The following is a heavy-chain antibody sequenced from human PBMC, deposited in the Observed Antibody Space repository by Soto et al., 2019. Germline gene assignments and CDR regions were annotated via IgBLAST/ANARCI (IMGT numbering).Heavy chain of an antibody. J-gene: IGHJ6*02. CDR2: IYYSGST. CDR3: ARVFGFGGMDL. CDR1: GGSISSGGYY. Sequence: QVQLQESGPGLVKPSQTLSLTCTVSGGSISSGGYYWSWIRQHPGKGLEWIGYIYYSGSTYYNPSLKSRVNISGNPSKNQFSLKLSSGAAADTAVYYCARVFGFGGMDLRGQGTTVTVSS. V-gene: IGHV4-31*03. D-gene: IGHD3-10*01.